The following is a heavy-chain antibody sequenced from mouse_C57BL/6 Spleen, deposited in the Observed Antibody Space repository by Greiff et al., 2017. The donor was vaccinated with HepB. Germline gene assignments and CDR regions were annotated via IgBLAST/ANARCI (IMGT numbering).Heavy chain of an antibody. J-gene: IGHJ2*01. V-gene: IGHV1-80*01. CDR3: ARLGYGYDVDY. CDR2: IYPGDGDT. CDR1: GYAFSSYW. Sequence: VQLQQSGAELVKPGASVKISCKASGYAFSSYWMNWVKQRPGKGLEWIGQIYPGDGDTNYNGKFKGKATLTADKSSSTAYMQRSSLTSEDSAVYFCARLGYGYDVDYWGQGTTLTVSS. D-gene: IGHD2-2*01.